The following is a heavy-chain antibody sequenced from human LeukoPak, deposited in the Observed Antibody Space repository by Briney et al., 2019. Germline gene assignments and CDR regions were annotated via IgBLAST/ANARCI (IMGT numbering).Heavy chain of an antibody. J-gene: IGHJ4*02. Sequence: GGSLRLSCAASGFTFSDAWMNWVRQTPGKGLEWVSGIYGNGGGTFYADSVRGRFTISRDNSRNILYLQMNSLRAEDTAIYYCAKDKVPDSRWNIDYWGRGTLVTV. CDR2: IYGNGGGT. CDR1: GFTFSDAW. CDR3: AKDKVPDSRWNIDY. V-gene: IGHV3-23*01. D-gene: IGHD1-14*01.